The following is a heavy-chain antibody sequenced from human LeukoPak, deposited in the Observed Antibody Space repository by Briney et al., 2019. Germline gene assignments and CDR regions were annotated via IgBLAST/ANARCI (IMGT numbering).Heavy chain of an antibody. V-gene: IGHV3-30*18. CDR3: AKGAAGV. CDR2: ISYDGSNK. J-gene: IGHJ4*02. CDR1: GFTFSSYG. Sequence: PGGSLRLSCAASGFTFSSYGMHWVRQAPGKGLEWVAVISYDGSNKYYADSVKGRFTISRDNSKSTLYLQMNNLGADDTALYYCAKGAAGVGGQGTLVTVSS.